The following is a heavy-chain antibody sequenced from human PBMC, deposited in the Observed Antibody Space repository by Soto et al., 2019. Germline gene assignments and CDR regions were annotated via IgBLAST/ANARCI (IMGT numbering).Heavy chain of an antibody. Sequence: GASVKVSCKSSGYTFTSYAMHWVLQAPGERLEWMGWINAGNGNTKYSQKFQGRVTITRDTSASTAYMELSSLRSEDTAVYYCARGTKRQYQLLAYWVQGTLVTVSS. D-gene: IGHD2-2*01. CDR3: ARGTKRQYQLLAY. J-gene: IGHJ4*02. CDR2: INAGNGNT. CDR1: GYTFTSYA. V-gene: IGHV1-3*01.